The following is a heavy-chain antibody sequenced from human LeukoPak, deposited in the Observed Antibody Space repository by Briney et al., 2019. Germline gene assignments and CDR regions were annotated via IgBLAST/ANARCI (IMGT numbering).Heavy chain of an antibody. V-gene: IGHV4-4*07. D-gene: IGHD3-3*01. CDR3: ARGSDYDFWSGYYTSEYFQH. J-gene: IGHJ1*01. CDR1: GGSISNDY. Sequence: SETLSLTCTVSGGSISNDYWSWIRQPAGKGLEWVGRLYTRGTTNYNPSLKSRVTISVDTSKNQSSLKLSSVTAADTAVYYCARGSDYDFWSGYYTSEYFQHWGQGTLVTVSS. CDR2: LYTRGTT.